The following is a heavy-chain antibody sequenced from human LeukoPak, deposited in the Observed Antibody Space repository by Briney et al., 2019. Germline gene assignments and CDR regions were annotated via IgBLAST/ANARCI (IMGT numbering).Heavy chain of an antibody. CDR3: ARVRFFYYGMDV. D-gene: IGHD3-3*01. CDR2: VDPNSEGT. Sequence: ASVKVSCKASGYTFTDCYIHWVRQVPGQGLEWMGWVDPNSEGTNYAQKFQGRVTMTRDMSISTAYMELSRLRSDDTAVYYCARVRFFYYGMDVWGQGTTVTVSS. J-gene: IGHJ6*02. CDR1: GYTFTDCY. V-gene: IGHV1-2*02.